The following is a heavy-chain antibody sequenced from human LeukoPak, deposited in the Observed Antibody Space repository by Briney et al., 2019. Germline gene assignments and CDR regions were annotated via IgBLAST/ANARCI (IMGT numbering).Heavy chain of an antibody. Sequence: PSETLSLTCIVSGYSISSGYYWGWIRQPPGKGLEWIGSIYYSGSTYYNPSLKSRVTISVDTSKNQFSLKLSSVTAADTAVYYCAREEIVVVPAVFNWFDPWGQGTLVTVSS. J-gene: IGHJ5*02. D-gene: IGHD2-2*01. CDR2: IYYSGST. CDR3: AREEIVVVPAVFNWFDP. CDR1: GYSISSGYY. V-gene: IGHV4-38-2*02.